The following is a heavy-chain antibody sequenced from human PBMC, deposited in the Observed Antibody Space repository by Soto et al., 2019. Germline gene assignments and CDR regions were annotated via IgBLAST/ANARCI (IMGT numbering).Heavy chain of an antibody. CDR3: ARAECSTPNCLTAYYSYGLDV. V-gene: IGHV1-3*01. D-gene: IGHD2-2*01. Sequence: ASLNVSCKTSGSTFTRSGIDWGRQAPGQRLEWTGWINAGNGNTKYSEKFQGRVTITRDTSASTAYLELSSLRSEDTAVYYCARAECSTPNCLTAYYSYGLDVWGQGTTVTVSS. J-gene: IGHJ6*02. CDR2: INAGNGNT. CDR1: GSTFTRSG.